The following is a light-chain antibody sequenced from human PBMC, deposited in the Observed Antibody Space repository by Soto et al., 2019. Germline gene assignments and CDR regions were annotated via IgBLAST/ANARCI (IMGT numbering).Light chain of an antibody. CDR3: QQYNDYWT. V-gene: IGKV1-5*03. CDR2: KAS. J-gene: IGKJ1*01. Sequence: DIQMTQSPSTLSASLGDRVTITCRASESISKWLAWFQQKPGEAPKVLIYKASSLQRGVPSRFSGSGSGTEFTLTISSLQPDDSATYFCQQYNDYWTFGQGTKVDTK. CDR1: ESISKW.